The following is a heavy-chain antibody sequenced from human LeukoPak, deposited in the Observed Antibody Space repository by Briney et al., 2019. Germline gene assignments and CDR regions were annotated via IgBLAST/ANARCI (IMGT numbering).Heavy chain of an antibody. J-gene: IGHJ6*03. D-gene: IGHD6-13*01. CDR3: AKDGGIAAAGHYYYYYMDV. CDR1: GFTFSSYG. Sequence: GGSLRLSCAASGFTFSSYGMHWVRQAPGKGLEWVAFIRYDGSNKYYADSVKGRFTISRDNSKNTLYLQTNSLRAEDTAVYYCAKDGGIAAAGHYYYYYMDVWGKGTTVTVSS. V-gene: IGHV3-30*02. CDR2: IRYDGSNK.